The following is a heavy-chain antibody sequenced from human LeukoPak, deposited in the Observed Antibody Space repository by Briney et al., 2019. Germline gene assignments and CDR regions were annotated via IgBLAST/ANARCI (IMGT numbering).Heavy chain of an antibody. J-gene: IGHJ3*02. CDR2: IIPIFGSS. CDR1: GGTFSSSA. V-gene: IGHV1-69*13. Sequence: SVKVSCKASGGTFSSSAISWVRQAPGQGLEWLGGIIPIFGSSNYAQNFQDRVTITADESTSTAYMGLSSLRSEDTAVYYCASVATVTTKGHGAFDIWGQGTMVTVSS. D-gene: IGHD4-17*01. CDR3: ASVATVTTKGHGAFDI.